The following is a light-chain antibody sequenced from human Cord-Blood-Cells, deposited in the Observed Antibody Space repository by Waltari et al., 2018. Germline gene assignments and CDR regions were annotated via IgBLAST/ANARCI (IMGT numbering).Light chain of an antibody. CDR1: QSVSSN. V-gene: IGKV3-15*01. J-gene: IGKJ3*01. CDR2: GAS. Sequence: EIVMTQSPATLSVSPGERATISCRASQSVSSNLAWYQQNPGQAPRLLIYGASTRATGIPAGFSGSGSGTEFTLTISSLQSEDFAYYYCQQYKNWPPFTFGPGTKVDIK. CDR3: QQYKNWPPFT.